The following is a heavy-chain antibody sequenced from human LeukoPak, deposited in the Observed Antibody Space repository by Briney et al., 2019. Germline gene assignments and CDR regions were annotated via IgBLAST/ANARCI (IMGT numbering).Heavy chain of an antibody. J-gene: IGHJ4*02. V-gene: IGHV3-30-3*01. CDR2: ISYDGSNK. Sequence: PGGSLRLSCAASGFTFSSYAMHWVRQAPGKGLEWVAVISYDGSNKYYADSVKGRFTISRDNSKNTLYLQMNSLRAEDTAVYYCARILVPYYYDSSGYSGFDYWGQGTLVTVSS. CDR3: ARILVPYYYDSSGYSGFDY. D-gene: IGHD3-22*01. CDR1: GFTFSSYA.